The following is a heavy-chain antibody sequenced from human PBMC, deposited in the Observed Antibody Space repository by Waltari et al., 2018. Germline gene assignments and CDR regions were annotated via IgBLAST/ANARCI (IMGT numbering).Heavy chain of an antibody. CDR2: IIPIFGTA. J-gene: IGHJ6*02. D-gene: IGHD3-10*01. CDR1: GGTLSSYA. Sequence: QVQLVQSGAEVKKPGSSVKVSCKASGGTLSSYAISWVRQAPGQGLEWMGGIIPIFGTANYAQKFQGRVTITADESTSTAYMELSSLRSEDTAVYYCARGAGLGFGELSPYYYGMDVWGQGTTVTVSS. CDR3: ARGAGLGFGELSPYYYGMDV. V-gene: IGHV1-69*01.